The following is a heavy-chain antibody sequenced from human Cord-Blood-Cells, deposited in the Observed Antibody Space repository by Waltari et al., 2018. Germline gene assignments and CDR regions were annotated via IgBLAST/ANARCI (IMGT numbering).Heavy chain of an antibody. CDR3: ARQRGYYDILTGYYAFDI. J-gene: IGHJ3*02. Sequence: EVQLVQSGAEVKKPGESLKISCKGSGYSFTSYWIGWVRQMPGKGLEWMGIIYPGDSDTRYSPPFQGQVTISADKSISTAYLQWSSLKASDTAMYYCARQRGYYDILTGYYAFDIWGQGTMVTVSS. V-gene: IGHV5-51*01. CDR1: GYSFTSYW. D-gene: IGHD3-9*01. CDR2: IYPGDSDT.